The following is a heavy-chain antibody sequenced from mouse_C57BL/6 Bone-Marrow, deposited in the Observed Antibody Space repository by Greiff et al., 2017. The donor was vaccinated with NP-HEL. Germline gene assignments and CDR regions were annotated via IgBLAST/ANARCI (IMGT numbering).Heavy chain of an antibody. D-gene: IGHD1-1*01. J-gene: IGHJ4*01. V-gene: IGHV8-12*01. CDR2: IYWDDDK. Sequence: QVTLKESGPGILQSSQTLSLTCSFSGFSLSTSGMGVSWIRQPSGKGLEWLAHIYWDDDKRYTPSLKSRLTISKDTSRNQVFLKITSVYTADTATYYCARRGIYYYGSSPYYYAMDYWGQGTSVTVSS. CDR3: ARRGIYYYGSSPYYYAMDY. CDR1: GFSLSTSGMG.